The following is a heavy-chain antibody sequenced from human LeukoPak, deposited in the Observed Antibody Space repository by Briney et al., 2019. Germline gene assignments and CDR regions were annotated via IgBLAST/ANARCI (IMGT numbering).Heavy chain of an antibody. D-gene: IGHD3-16*01. CDR1: GGSISSSSYY. CDR2: IYYSGST. J-gene: IGHJ4*02. V-gene: IGHV4-39*01. CDR3: ASLSGGLFDY. Sequence: SETLSLTCTVSGGSISSSSYYWGWIRQPPGKGLEWIGSIYYSGSTYYNPPLKSRVTISVDTSKNQFSLKLSSVTAADTAVYYCASLSGGLFDYWGQGTLVTVSS.